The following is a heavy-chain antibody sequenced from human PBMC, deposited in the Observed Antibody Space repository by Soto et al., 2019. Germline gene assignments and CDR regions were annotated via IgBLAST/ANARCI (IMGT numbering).Heavy chain of an antibody. Sequence: SGTLSLTCTVSGGSISSGGYYWIWIRQHPGKGLERIGYIYYSGSTYYNPSLKSRVTISVDTSNNQFSLKLSSVTAAATAVYSCARSSQSTVTPFYYWCQGTPVTVSS. CDR3: ARSSQSTVTPFYY. J-gene: IGHJ4*02. V-gene: IGHV4-31*03. CDR1: GGSISSGGYY. CDR2: IYYSGST. D-gene: IGHD4-17*01.